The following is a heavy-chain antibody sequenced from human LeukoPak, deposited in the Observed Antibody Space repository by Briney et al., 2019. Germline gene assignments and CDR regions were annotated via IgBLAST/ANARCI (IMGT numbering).Heavy chain of an antibody. V-gene: IGHV4-4*02. D-gene: IGHD2-15*01. Sequence: SETLSLTCAVSGDSITIGHWWNWVRQPPGKGLEWIGEIYHSGNTNYNPSLKSRLTMSVDKSNNQFSLKLSSVTAADTAVYYCASFPAVAYHYYYYYMDVWGKGTTVTVSS. CDR2: IYHSGNT. CDR1: GDSITIGHW. J-gene: IGHJ6*03. CDR3: ASFPAVAYHYYYYYMDV.